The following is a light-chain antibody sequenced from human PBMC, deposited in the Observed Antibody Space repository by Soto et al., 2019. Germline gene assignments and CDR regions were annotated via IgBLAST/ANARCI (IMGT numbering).Light chain of an antibody. J-gene: IGLJ3*02. CDR2: YVS. V-gene: IGLV2-11*01. CDR3: CSSAGGFTWV. CDR1: SSDV. Sequence: QSALTQPRSVSESPGQSVTISCTGTSSDVVSWYQQHPGKAPKLIIYYVSQRPSGVPDRFSGSKSGNTASLTISGLQAEDEADYYCCSSAGGFTWVFGGGPKLAVL.